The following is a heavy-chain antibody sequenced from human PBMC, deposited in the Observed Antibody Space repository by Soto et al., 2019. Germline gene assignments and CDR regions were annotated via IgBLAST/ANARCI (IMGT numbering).Heavy chain of an antibody. CDR1: GYKCSNFW. CDR3: AKGLYVTSYGMDV. Sequence: GESLKISCQGFGYKCSNFWIAWVRQMPGKGLEWMGIIYPSDSDTRYSPSFQGQVTISVDKSITTAYLQWSRLEASDTAIYYCAKGLYVTSYGMDVWGQGTTVTVSS. J-gene: IGHJ6*02. V-gene: IGHV5-51*01. CDR2: IYPSDSDT. D-gene: IGHD2-21*02.